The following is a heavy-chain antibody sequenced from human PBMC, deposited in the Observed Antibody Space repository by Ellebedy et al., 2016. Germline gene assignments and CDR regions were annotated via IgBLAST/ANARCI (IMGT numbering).Heavy chain of an antibody. J-gene: IGHJ3*02. CDR1: GFTFSSYS. D-gene: IGHD2-2*01. Sequence: GGSLRLSCAASGFTFSSYSMNWVRQAPGKVLEWVSSISSSSSYIYYADSVKGRFTISRDNAKNSLYLQMNSLRAEDTAVYYCARDRGYCSSTSCYGHDAFDIWGQGTMVTVSS. V-gene: IGHV3-21*01. CDR2: ISSSSSYI. CDR3: ARDRGYCSSTSCYGHDAFDI.